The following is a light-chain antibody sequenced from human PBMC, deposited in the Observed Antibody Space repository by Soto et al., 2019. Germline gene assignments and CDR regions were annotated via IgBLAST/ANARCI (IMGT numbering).Light chain of an antibody. CDR2: GAS. CDR1: QSLSRTY. J-gene: IGKJ1*01. V-gene: IGKV3-20*01. Sequence: EIVLTQSPGTLSLSPGDRATLSCRASQSLSRTYLAWYQQNPGQAPRLLIYGASSRATGIPDRFSGSGYGTDFTLTISRLEPEDFAVYFCQQHASSPRTFGQGTKVEIK. CDR3: QQHASSPRT.